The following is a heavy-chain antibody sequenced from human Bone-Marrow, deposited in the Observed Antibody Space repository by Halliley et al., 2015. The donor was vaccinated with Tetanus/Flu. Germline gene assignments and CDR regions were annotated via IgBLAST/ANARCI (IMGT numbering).Heavy chain of an antibody. D-gene: IGHD1-26*01. CDR2: ISYDGSNT. CDR3: AKDGYSYGPAYYFDD. CDR1: GFTFRTYA. J-gene: IGHJ4*02. V-gene: IGHV3-30*18. Sequence: SLRLSCAASGFTFRTYAMHWVRQAPGKGLEWVAAISYDGSNTYYRDSVKGRFTISRDNSKDTAYMEVNSLRPEDTAVYYCAKDGYSYGPAYYFDDWGQGTLVTVSS.